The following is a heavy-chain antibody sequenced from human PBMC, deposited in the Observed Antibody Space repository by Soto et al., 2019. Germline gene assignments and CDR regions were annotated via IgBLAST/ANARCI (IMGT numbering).Heavy chain of an antibody. J-gene: IGHJ6*02. D-gene: IGHD3-10*01. V-gene: IGHV1-69*13. CDR3: ARDRGRGSGNYGMDV. CDR1: GGTFSSYA. Sequence: SVKVSCKASGGTFSSYAISWVRQAPGQGLEWMGGIIPIFGTANYAQKFQGRVTITADESTSTAYMELSSLRSEDTAVYYCARDRGRGSGNYGMDVWGQGTTVTVSS. CDR2: IIPIFGTA.